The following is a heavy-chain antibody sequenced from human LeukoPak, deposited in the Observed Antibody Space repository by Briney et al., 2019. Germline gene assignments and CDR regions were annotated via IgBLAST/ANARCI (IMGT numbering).Heavy chain of an antibody. V-gene: IGHV7-4-1*02. CDR1: GYTFTSYG. J-gene: IGHJ4*02. CDR3: ARDQYSSGWYTGVGGD. D-gene: IGHD6-19*01. Sequence: ASVKVSCKASGYTFTSYGISWVRQAPGQGLEWMGWINTNTGNPTYAQGFTGRFVFSLDTSVSTAYLQISSLKAEDTAVYYCARDQYSSGWYTGVGGDWGQGTLVTVSS. CDR2: INTNTGNP.